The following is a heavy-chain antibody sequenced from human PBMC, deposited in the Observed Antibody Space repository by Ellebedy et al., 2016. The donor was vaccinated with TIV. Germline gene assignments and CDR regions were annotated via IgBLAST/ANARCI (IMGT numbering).Heavy chain of an antibody. CDR3: ARGPGAALGKGYFDD. D-gene: IGHD6-13*01. CDR1: GFTFGAYA. CDR2: ISWDSGNT. J-gene: IGHJ4*02. V-gene: IGHV3-43D*03. Sequence: GESLKISCAASGFTFGAYAMHWVRQAPGKGLEWVSLISWDSGNTYYADSVKGRFTISREISKNSLYLQMNSLTTEDTALYYCARGPGAALGKGYFDDWGQGTLVTVSS.